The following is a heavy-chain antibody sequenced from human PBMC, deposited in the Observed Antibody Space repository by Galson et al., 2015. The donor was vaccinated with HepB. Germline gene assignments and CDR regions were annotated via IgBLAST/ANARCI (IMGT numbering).Heavy chain of an antibody. CDR3: SRDERIAAAGTGSLVYYDMDV. V-gene: IGHV3-30-3*01. Sequence: SLRLSCAASGFTFRSYAMHWVRQAPGKGLEWVAVISYDGSNKYYADSVKGGFTISRDKSRNTLYLQMNSLRAEDTAVYYCSRDERIAAAGTGSLVYYDMDVWGQGTTVTVSS. J-gene: IGHJ6*02. D-gene: IGHD6-13*01. CDR1: GFTFRSYA. CDR2: ISYDGSNK.